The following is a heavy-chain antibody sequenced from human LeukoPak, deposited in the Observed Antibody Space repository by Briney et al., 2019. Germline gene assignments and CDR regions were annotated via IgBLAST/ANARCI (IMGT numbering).Heavy chain of an antibody. V-gene: IGHV4-34*01. CDR2: INHSGST. CDR1: GGSFSGYY. J-gene: IGHJ4*02. D-gene: IGHD6-13*01. CDR3: ARGGRSSSWYVRPFVY. Sequence: SETLSLTCAVYGGSFSGYYWSWIRQPPGKGLEWIGEINHSGSTNYNPSLKSRVTISVDTSKNQFSLKLSSVTAADTAVYYCARGGRSSSWYVRPFVYWGQGTLVTVSS.